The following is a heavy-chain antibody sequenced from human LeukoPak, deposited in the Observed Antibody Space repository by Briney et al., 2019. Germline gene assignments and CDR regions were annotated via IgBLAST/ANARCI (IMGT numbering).Heavy chain of an antibody. V-gene: IGHV4-59*08. J-gene: IGHJ2*01. CDR2: SYYSGST. Sequence: SETLSLPCTFSGDSISSYYWSWIRQPPGKGLEWIGYSYYSGSTNYNPSLKSRVTISVDTSKNQFSLKLSSVTAADTAVYYCARRNYYDSSGYYHGWYFGLWGRGTLVTVSS. D-gene: IGHD3-22*01. CDR3: ARRNYYDSSGYYHGWYFGL. CDR1: GDSISSYY.